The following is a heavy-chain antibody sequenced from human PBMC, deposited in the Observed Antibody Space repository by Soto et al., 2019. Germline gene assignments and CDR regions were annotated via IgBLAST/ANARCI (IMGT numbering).Heavy chain of an antibody. CDR3: TTFQIKLLWFGELEYYFDY. Sequence: GGSLRLSCAASGFTFSNAWMNWVRQAPGKGLEWVGRIKSKTDGGTTDYAAPVKGRFTISRDDSKNTLYLQMNSLKTEDTAVYYCTTFQIKLLWFGELEYYFDYWGQGTLVTVSS. CDR1: GFTFSNAW. CDR2: IKSKTDGGTT. D-gene: IGHD3-10*01. V-gene: IGHV3-15*07. J-gene: IGHJ4*02.